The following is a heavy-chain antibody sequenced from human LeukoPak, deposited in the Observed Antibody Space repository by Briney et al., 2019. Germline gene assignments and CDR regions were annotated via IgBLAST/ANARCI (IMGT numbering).Heavy chain of an antibody. J-gene: IGHJ4*02. CDR1: GGSITAYY. CDR3: AREDYYFDS. CDR2: INHSRGT. V-gene: IGHV4-34*01. Sequence: SETLSLPSSVYGGSITAYYWSWIRQPPGKGLEWIGEINHSRGTKYNPSLESRVTILLDASKNEFSLNLNSVTAADTAVYYCAREDYYFDSWGQGTLVTVSS.